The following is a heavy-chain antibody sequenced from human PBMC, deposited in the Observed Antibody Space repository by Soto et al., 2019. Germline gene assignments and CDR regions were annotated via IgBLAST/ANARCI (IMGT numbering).Heavy chain of an antibody. J-gene: IGHJ4*02. V-gene: IGHV3-7*01. CDR2: INQDGSEK. CDR1: GFTFSSYW. CDR3: SPSLDY. Sequence: GGSLRLSCAASGFTFSSYWMDWVRPAPGKGLEWVATINQDGSEKHYIDSVKGRFTISRDNAKNSLYLQMNSLTAEDSALYYCSPSLDYWGQGTMVTVYS.